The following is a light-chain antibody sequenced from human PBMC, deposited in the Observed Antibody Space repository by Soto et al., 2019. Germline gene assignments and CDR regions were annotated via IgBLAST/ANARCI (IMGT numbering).Light chain of an antibody. J-gene: IGKJ5*01. CDR2: GAS. V-gene: IGKV3-15*01. CDR1: QSVSSN. CDR3: HQYNNWLIT. Sequence: EIVMTQSPATLSVSPGERATLSCRASQSVSSNLAWYQQKPGQAPRLLIYGASTRATGIPARVSGSGSGTEFTLTISSLQSEDFAVYYCHQYNNWLITFGQGTLLEIK.